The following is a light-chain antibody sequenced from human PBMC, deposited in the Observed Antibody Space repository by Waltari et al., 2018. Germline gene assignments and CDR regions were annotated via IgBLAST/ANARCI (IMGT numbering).Light chain of an antibody. J-gene: IGKJ1*01. CDR2: GAS. CDR3: QHYVRLPAT. Sequence: EIVLTQSPGTLSLSPGERATLSCRASQGVGRTLAWYQQKPGQAPRLLMYGASSRATGTPDRLRCSVSGTDFSLTISRLEPEDFAVYYCQHYVRLPATFGQGTKVEIK. V-gene: IGKV3-20*01. CDR1: QGVGRT.